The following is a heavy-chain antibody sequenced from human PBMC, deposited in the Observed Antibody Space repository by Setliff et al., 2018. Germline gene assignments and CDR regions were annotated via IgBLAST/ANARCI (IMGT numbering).Heavy chain of an antibody. V-gene: IGHV3-20*04. CDR2: INWNGGST. J-gene: IGHJ6*03. Sequence: GGSLRLSCAASGFIFDDYGMGWVRQVPGKGLEWVSGINWNGGSTSYADSVKGRFTISRDNAKNSLYLQMNSLRVEDTAVYFCASIDWGENFYNTDVWGKGTTVTVSS. D-gene: IGHD7-27*01. CDR3: ASIDWGENFYNTDV. CDR1: GFIFDDYG.